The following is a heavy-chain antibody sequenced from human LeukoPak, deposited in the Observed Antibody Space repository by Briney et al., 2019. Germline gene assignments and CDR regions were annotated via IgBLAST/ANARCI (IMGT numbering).Heavy chain of an antibody. D-gene: IGHD3-10*01. Sequence: SVKVSCKASGGTFSSYAISWVRQAPGQGLEWMGGIIPIFGTANYAQKFQGRVTITADKSTSTAYMELSSLRSEDMAVYYCARHYGSGSYWWFDYWGQGTLVTVSS. CDR2: IIPIFGTA. J-gene: IGHJ4*02. V-gene: IGHV1-69*06. CDR1: GGTFSSYA. CDR3: ARHYGSGSYWWFDY.